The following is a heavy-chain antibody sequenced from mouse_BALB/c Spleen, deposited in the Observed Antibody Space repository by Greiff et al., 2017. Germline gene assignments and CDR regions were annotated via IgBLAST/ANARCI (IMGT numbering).Heavy chain of an antibody. V-gene: IGHV1-87*01. Sequence: VKLQESGAELARPGASVKLSCKASGYTFTSYWMQWVKQRPGQGLEWIGAIYPGDGDTRYTQKFKGKATLTADKSSSTAYMQLSSLASEDSAVYYCARGSTMITTIAYWGQGTLVTVSA. CDR3: ARGSTMITTIAY. CDR1: GYTFTSYW. D-gene: IGHD2-4*01. CDR2: IYPGDGDT. J-gene: IGHJ3*01.